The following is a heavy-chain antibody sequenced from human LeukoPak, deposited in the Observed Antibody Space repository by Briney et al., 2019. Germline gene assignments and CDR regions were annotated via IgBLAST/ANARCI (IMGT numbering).Heavy chain of an antibody. Sequence: GGSLRLSCAASAFTFSNYAMSWVRQAPGKGLEWVSGISGSGGSTYYADSVKGRFTISRDNSKNTLYLQINSLRAEDTAVYYCAKGFTVTTYGCRVDYWGQGTLGTASS. CDR2: ISGSGGST. CDR1: AFTFSNYA. CDR3: AKGFTVTTYGCRVDY. J-gene: IGHJ4*02. D-gene: IGHD4-17*01. V-gene: IGHV3-23*01.